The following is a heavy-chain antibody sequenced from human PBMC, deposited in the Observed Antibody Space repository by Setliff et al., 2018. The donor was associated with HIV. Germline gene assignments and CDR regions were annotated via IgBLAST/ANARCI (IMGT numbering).Heavy chain of an antibody. V-gene: IGHV4-59*11. J-gene: IGHJ5*02. CDR2: IYYNVNN. CDR1: GVSIRSQY. D-gene: IGHD2-15*01. CDR3: ARVGTVVTGDWIDP. Sequence: LSLTCAVSGVSIRSQYWSWIRQPPGKGLEWIGFIYYNVNNNYNPSLKSRVSISVDTSKNQFSLRLSSVTAADTAVYYCARVGTVVTGDWIDPWGQGTLVTVSS.